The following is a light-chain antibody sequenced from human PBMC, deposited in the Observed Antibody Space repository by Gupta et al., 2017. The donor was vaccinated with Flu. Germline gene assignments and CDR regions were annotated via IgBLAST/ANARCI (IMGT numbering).Light chain of an antibody. CDR1: QSIVRGDGNTL. Sequence: IATRSSQSIVRGDGNTLVSWHQQRRGQPPMRLIYKVSNRDARVPDISSGGGSGADFTLIISRVQADDVVVYYCMQGTGRPYTFGQGTKLEI. V-gene: IGKV2-30*02. CDR3: MQGTGRPYT. CDR2: KVS. J-gene: IGKJ2*01.